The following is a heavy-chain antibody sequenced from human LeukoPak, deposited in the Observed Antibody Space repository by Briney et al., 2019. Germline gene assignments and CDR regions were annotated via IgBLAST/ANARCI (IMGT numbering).Heavy chain of an antibody. CDR3: AKPTADYYDSSGFDY. D-gene: IGHD3-22*01. J-gene: IGHJ4*02. Sequence: GGTLRLSCAASGFTFSSYWMSWVRQAPGKGLEWVAFIRYDGSNKYYADSVKGRFTISRDNSKNTLYLQMNSLRAEDTAVYYCAKPTADYYDSSGFDYWGQGTLVTVSS. CDR2: IRYDGSNK. CDR1: GFTFSSYW. V-gene: IGHV3-30*02.